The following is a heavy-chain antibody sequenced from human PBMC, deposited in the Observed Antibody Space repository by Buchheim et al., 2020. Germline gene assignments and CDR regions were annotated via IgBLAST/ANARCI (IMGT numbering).Heavy chain of an antibody. Sequence: QVQLQESGPGLVKPSGTLSLTCAVSGGSIINTNWWSWVRQPPGKGLEWIGEIYHSGSTNYNPSLKSRVTISVDKSKNQFSVKVNSVTAADTAVYYCVRDSYCSGTSCNDVRPAFDIWGQGT. D-gene: IGHD2-15*01. CDR1: GGSIINTNW. V-gene: IGHV4-4*02. J-gene: IGHJ3*02. CDR2: IYHSGST. CDR3: VRDSYCSGTSCNDVRPAFDI.